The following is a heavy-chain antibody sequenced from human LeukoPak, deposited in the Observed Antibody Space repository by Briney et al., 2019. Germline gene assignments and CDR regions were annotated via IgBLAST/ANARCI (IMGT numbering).Heavy chain of an antibody. Sequence: AASVKVSCKASGYTFTSYGISWVRQAPGQGLEWMGWISAYNGNTNYAQKLQGRVTMTRDTSTSTVYMELSSLRSEDTAVYYCARDGDILTGSGWFDPWGQGTLVTVSS. CDR3: ARDGDILTGSGWFDP. D-gene: IGHD3-9*01. V-gene: IGHV1-18*01. CDR2: ISAYNGNT. CDR1: GYTFTSYG. J-gene: IGHJ5*02.